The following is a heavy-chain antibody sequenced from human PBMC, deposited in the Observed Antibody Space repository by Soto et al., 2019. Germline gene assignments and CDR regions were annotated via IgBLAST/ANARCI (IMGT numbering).Heavy chain of an antibody. Sequence: SGFTCADSPMHWVRQAPGKCLEWVSLISWDGGSTYYADSVKGRFIISRDNSKNSLYLQMNSLRTEDTALYYCAKDRAAVTGAYYYYGMDVWGQGTTVTSP. D-gene: IGHD6-19*01. V-gene: IGHV3-43*01. CDR3: AKDRAAVTGAYYYYGMDV. CDR1: GFTCADSP. CDR2: ISWDGGST. J-gene: IGHJ6*02.